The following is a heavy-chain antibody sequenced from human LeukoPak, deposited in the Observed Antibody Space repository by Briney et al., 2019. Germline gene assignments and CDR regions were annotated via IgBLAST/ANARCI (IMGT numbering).Heavy chain of an antibody. CDR2: MNPNSGST. J-gene: IGHJ6*03. Sequence: ASVKVSCKASGYTFTSYDINWVRQATGQGLEWMGWMNPNSGSTGSAETFQGRVTITRNTSISTAYMELSSLRSEDTAVYYCARGYYYYYYMDVWGKGTTVTVSS. CDR3: ARGYYYYYYMDV. CDR1: GYTFTSYD. V-gene: IGHV1-8*03. D-gene: IGHD3-10*01.